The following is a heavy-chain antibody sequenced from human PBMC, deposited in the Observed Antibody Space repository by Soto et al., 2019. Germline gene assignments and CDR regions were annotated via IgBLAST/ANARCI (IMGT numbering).Heavy chain of an antibody. V-gene: IGHV4-39*01. Sequence: QLQLQESGPGLVKTSDTLSLTCTVSGGSISSSSYYWGWIRQPPGKGLEWIGSIYYIGSTYSNPSLQSRVTVSVDTSKNQFSLKLSSVSAADTAVYYCARQPKDAFDIWGQGTMVTVSS. CDR2: IYYIGST. J-gene: IGHJ3*02. CDR1: GGSISSSSYY. CDR3: ARQPKDAFDI.